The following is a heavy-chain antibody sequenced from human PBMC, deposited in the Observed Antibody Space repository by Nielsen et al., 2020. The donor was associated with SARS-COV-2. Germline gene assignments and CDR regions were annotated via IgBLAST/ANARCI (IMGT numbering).Heavy chain of an antibody. CDR3: ASSLYYYGMDV. V-gene: IGHV3-74*01. Sequence: WIRQPPGKGLVWVSRINSDGSSTSYADSVKGRFTISRDNAKNSLYLQMNSLRAEDTAVYYCASSLYYYGMDVWGQGTTVTVSS. J-gene: IGHJ6*02. CDR2: INSDGSST.